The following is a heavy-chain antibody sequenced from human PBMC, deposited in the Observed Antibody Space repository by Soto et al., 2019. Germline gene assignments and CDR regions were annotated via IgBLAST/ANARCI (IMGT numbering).Heavy chain of an antibody. CDR1: GFTVSSNY. Sequence: GGSLRLSCAASGFTVSSNYMSWVRQAPGKGLEWVSVIYSGGSTYYADSVKGRFTISRDNAKNTLYLQMNSLRAEDTAVYYCARALKVVVVTQRAPYYGMDVWGQGTTVTVSS. CDR2: IYSGGST. V-gene: IGHV3-53*01. D-gene: IGHD2-21*02. CDR3: ARALKVVVVTQRAPYYGMDV. J-gene: IGHJ6*02.